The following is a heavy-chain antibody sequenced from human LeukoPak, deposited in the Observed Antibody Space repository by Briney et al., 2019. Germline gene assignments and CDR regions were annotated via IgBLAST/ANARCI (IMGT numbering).Heavy chain of an antibody. CDR2: ISGSADTT. D-gene: IGHD1-1*01. J-gene: IGHJ4*02. CDR1: GFTFGTYA. CDR3: AKATGTFYYFDY. V-gene: IGHV3-23*01. Sequence: GGSLRLSCAASGFTFGTYAMNWVRQAPGRGLEWVSAISGSADTTYYADSVKGRFTISRDNSKNTLYLQMNSLRVEDTAVYYCAKATGTFYYFDYWGQGTLVTVSS.